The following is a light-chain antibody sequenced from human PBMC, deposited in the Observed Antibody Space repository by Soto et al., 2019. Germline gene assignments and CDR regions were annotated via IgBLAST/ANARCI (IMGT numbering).Light chain of an antibody. V-gene: IGKV3-20*01. J-gene: IGKJ4*02. CDR3: QQYNNWLT. CDR1: QTVRNNY. Sequence: EFVLTQSPGTLSLSPGERATLSCRASQTVRNNYLAWYQQKPGQAPRLLIYDASSRATGIPDRFSGGGSGTDFTLTISRLEPEDFAVYYCQQYNNWLTFGRGTKVDIK. CDR2: DAS.